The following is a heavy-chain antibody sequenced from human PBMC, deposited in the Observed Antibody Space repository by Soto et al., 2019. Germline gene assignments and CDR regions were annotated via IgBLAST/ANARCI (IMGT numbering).Heavy chain of an antibody. CDR1: GDTFSSYD. CDR2: IIPIFGTA. Sequence: GASVKVSCKASGDTFSSYDISWVRQAPGQGLEWMGGIIPIFGTANYAQKFQGRVTITADESTSTAYMELSSLRSEDTAVYYCARDSPYCSGGSCFDYWGQGTLVTVSS. CDR3: ARDSPYCSGGSCFDY. D-gene: IGHD2-15*01. V-gene: IGHV1-69*13. J-gene: IGHJ4*02.